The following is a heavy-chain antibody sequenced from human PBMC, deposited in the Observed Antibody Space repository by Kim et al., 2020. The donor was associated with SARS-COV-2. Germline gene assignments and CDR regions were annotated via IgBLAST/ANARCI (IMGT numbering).Heavy chain of an antibody. Sequence: SETLSLTCAVYGGSFSGYYWSWIRQPPGKGLEWIGEINHSGSTNYNPSLKSRVTISVDTSKNQFSLKLSSVTAADTAVYYCARSGYYWVYWFDPWGQGTLVTVSS. CDR2: INHSGST. D-gene: IGHD3-22*01. CDR1: GGSFSGYY. V-gene: IGHV4-34*01. CDR3: ARSGYYWVYWFDP. J-gene: IGHJ5*02.